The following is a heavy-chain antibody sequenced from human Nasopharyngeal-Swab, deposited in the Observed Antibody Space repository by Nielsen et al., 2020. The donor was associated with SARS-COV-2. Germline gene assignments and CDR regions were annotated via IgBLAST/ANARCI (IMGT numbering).Heavy chain of an antibody. D-gene: IGHD3-16*01. CDR2: IYYSGST. Sequence: ETLSLTCPVSGGSISSSSYYWGWIRQPPGKGLEWIGSIYYSGSTYYNPSLKSRVTISVDTSKNQFSLKLSSVTAADTAVYYCATDGGILNAFDIWGQGTMVTVSS. CDR1: GGSISSSSYY. CDR3: ATDGGILNAFDI. J-gene: IGHJ3*02. V-gene: IGHV4-39*01.